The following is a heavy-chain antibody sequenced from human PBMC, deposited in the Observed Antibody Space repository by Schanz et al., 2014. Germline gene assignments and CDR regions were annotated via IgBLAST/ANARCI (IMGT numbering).Heavy chain of an antibody. CDR2: INPNSGGT. CDR3: VRELSGGTFDY. V-gene: IGHV1-2*02. J-gene: IGHJ4*02. Sequence: QVQLVQSGAEVKKPGASVRVSCKASGYTFTGYYMNWVRQAPGQGLEWMGWINPNSGGTDYAQKFNDRVTMTREASVSPFFLFVSLQTSDSLSVFYCVRELSGGTFDYWGQGALVTVSS. D-gene: IGHD1-1*01. CDR1: GYTFTGYY.